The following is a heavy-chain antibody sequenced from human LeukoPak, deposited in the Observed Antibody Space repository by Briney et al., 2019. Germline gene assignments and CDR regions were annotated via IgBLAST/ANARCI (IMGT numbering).Heavy chain of an antibody. D-gene: IGHD3-22*01. CDR2: IYYSGST. V-gene: IGHV4-59*01. Sequence: GSLRLSCAASGFTFSSYGMSWIRQPPGKGLEWIGYIYYSGSTNYNPSLKSRVTISVDTSKNQFSLKLSSVTAADTAVYYCAREGSGYYDYWGQGTLVTVSS. J-gene: IGHJ4*02. CDR1: GFTFSSYG. CDR3: AREGSGYYDY.